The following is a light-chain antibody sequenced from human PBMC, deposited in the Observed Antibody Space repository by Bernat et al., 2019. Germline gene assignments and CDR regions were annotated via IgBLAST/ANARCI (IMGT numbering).Light chain of an antibody. J-gene: IGKJ5*01. V-gene: IGKV1-9*01. CDR2: GAS. CDR3: HQLNSYPIS. Sequence: DIQLTQSPPFLSASVGDRVTITCRASQVIGTYLAWYQQKPGKAPNLLIDGASTVQTGVPSSFSVSGSGTEFTLTITSLQPEDFATYHCHQLNSYPISFGQVTRLEIK. CDR1: QVIGTY.